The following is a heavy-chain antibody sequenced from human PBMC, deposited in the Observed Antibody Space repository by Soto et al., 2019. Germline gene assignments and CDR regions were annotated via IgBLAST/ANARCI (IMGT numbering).Heavy chain of an antibody. CDR2: ISYDGSNK. V-gene: IGHV3-30*18. CDR1: GFTFSSYG. J-gene: IGHJ3*02. CDR3: AKDRVVIRRDGAAFDI. D-gene: IGHD3-3*01. Sequence: PVGSLRLSCAASGFTFSSYGMHWVRQAPGKGLEWVAVISYDGSNKYYADSVKGRFTISRDNSKNTLYLQMNSLRAEDTAVYYCAKDRVVIRRDGAAFDIWGQGTMVIVS.